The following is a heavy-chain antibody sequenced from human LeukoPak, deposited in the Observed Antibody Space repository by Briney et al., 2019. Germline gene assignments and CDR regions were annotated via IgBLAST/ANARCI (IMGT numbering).Heavy chain of an antibody. J-gene: IGHJ4*02. CDR1: GFTFSSYA. V-gene: IGHV3-23*01. CDR3: AKDQGSGDYVWGSYRYSLGSDY. CDR2: ISGRGGSP. Sequence: GGSLRLSCAASGFTFSSYAMSWVRPAPGKGLEWGSAISGRGGSPYYADSVKGRFTISRDNSKNTLYLQMNSLRAEDTAVYYCAKDQGSGDYVWGSYRYSLGSDYWGQGTLVTVSS. D-gene: IGHD3-16*02.